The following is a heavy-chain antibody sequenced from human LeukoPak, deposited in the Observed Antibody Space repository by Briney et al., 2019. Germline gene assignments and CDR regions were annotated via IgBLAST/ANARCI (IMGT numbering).Heavy chain of an antibody. CDR1: GYTFTSYA. CDR2: INVGNGNT. D-gene: IGHD4-17*01. J-gene: IGHJ4*02. V-gene: IGHV1-3*01. Sequence: GASVNVSCKASGYTFTSYAIHWVRQAPGQSPEWMGWINVGNGNTKYSQKFQGRVTITRDTSASTAYMELSSLRSEDTAVYYCASLTVTPYYFDYWGQGTLVTVSS. CDR3: ASLTVTPYYFDY.